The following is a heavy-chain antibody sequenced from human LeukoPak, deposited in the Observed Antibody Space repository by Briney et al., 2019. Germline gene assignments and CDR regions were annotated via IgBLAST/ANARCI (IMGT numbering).Heavy chain of an antibody. V-gene: IGHV1-2*02. CDR2: INPNSGGT. Sequence: GASVKVSCKASGYTFTGYYMHWVRQAPGQGLEWMGWINPNSGGTNYAQNFQGRVTMTRDTSISTAYMELSRLRSDDTAVYYCATSERKGYCSSTSCSRTFDIWGQGTMVTVSS. CDR3: ATSERKGYCSSTSCSRTFDI. J-gene: IGHJ3*02. CDR1: GYTFTGYY. D-gene: IGHD2-2*01.